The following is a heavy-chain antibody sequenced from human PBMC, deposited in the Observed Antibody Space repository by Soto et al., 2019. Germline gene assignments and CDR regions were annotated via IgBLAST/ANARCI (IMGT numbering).Heavy chain of an antibody. CDR2: IYYSGST. CDR3: ARDLNIAVAGTGSNAFDI. CDR1: GGSISSYY. J-gene: IGHJ3*02. Sequence: QVQLQESGPGLVKPSETLSLTCTVSGGSISSYYWSWIRQPPGKGLEWIGYIYYSGSTNYNPSLKSRVTISVDTPKNQFSLKLSSVTAADTAVYYCARDLNIAVAGTGSNAFDIWGQGTMVTVSS. D-gene: IGHD6-19*01. V-gene: IGHV4-59*01.